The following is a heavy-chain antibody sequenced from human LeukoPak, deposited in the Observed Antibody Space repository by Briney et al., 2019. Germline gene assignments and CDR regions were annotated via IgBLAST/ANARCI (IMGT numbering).Heavy chain of an antibody. CDR1: GFTFSTYT. CDR3: ARAVEYGFGWGYGFDI. J-gene: IGHJ3*02. CDR2: ISGTLPSSGTT. V-gene: IGHV3-23*01. D-gene: IGHD2-8*02. Sequence: GGSLRLSCAASGFTFSTYTMTWDRQAPGKGLEWVSGISGTLPSSGTTYHADSVKGRFTISRDNSKDTLYLQMNSLRAEDTAVYYCARAVEYGFGWGYGFDIWGQGTVVTVSS.